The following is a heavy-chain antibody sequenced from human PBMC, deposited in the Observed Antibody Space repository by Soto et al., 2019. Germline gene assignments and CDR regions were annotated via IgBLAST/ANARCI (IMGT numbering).Heavy chain of an antibody. Sequence: QVQLVESGGGVVQPGRSLRLSCAASGFTFSSYGMHWVRQGPGKGLEWVAVISNDGRNKYYADSVKGRFTISRDNSNNTLYLQMNGLRIEDAAEYHCAKEDRQGIFAVVVLDYWGQGILVTVSS. CDR3: AKEDRQGIFAVVVLDY. CDR2: ISNDGRNK. J-gene: IGHJ4*01. D-gene: IGHD3-3*01. V-gene: IGHV3-30*18. CDR1: GFTFSSYG.